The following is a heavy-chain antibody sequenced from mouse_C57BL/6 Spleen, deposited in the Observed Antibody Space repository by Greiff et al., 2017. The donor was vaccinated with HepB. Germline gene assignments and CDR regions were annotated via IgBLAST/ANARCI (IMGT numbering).Heavy chain of an antibody. D-gene: IGHD2-5*01. CDR2: IWSDGST. J-gene: IGHJ3*01. CDR1: GFSLTSYG. Sequence: VKLLESGPGLVAPSQSLSIPCTVSGFSLTSYGVHWVRQPPGKGLEWLVVIWSDGSTTYNSALKSRLSISKENSKSQVFLKMNSLQTDDTAMYYCARPYSNYGDWFAYWGQGTLVTVSA. CDR3: ARPYSNYGDWFAY. V-gene: IGHV2-6*03.